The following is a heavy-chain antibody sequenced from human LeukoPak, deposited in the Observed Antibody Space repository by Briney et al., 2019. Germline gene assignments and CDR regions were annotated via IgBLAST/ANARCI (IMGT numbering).Heavy chain of an antibody. Sequence: PGGSLRLSCAASGFIFSSYAMSWVRQAPGKGLEWVSAISGSGGTTYHADSVKGRFTISRDNSKNTLYLERNSLRAEDTAVYYCAKDRNDYGDYLLDYWGQGTLVTVSS. D-gene: IGHD4-17*01. CDR2: ISGSGGTT. J-gene: IGHJ4*02. CDR3: AKDRNDYGDYLLDY. V-gene: IGHV3-23*01. CDR1: GFIFSSYA.